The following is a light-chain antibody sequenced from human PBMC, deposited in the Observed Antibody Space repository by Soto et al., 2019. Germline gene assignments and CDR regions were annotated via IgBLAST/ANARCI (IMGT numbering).Light chain of an antibody. CDR2: EDN. J-gene: IGLJ3*02. V-gene: IGLV2-23*01. Sequence: QSVLTQPASVSGSPGQSITISCTGTSSDVGSYNLVSWYQQHPGKAPKLMIYEDNKRPSGVSNRFSGSKSGNTASLTISGLHAEDEAHYYCCSYAPISTVVFGGGTKVTVL. CDR1: SSDVGSYNL. CDR3: CSYAPISTVV.